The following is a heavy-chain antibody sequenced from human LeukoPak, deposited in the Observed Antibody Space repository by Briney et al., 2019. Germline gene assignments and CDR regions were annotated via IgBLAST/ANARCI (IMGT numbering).Heavy chain of an antibody. CDR2: ISSSGSTI. CDR1: GFTVSGNY. V-gene: IGHV3-11*04. CDR3: ARMVNYYYYYMDV. J-gene: IGHJ6*03. Sequence: PGGSLRLSCAASGFTVSGNYMSWVRQAPGKGLEWVSYISSSGSTIYYADSVKGRFTISRDNAKNSLSLQMNSLRAEDTAVYYCARMVNYYYYYMDVWGKGTTVTVSS. D-gene: IGHD5-18*01.